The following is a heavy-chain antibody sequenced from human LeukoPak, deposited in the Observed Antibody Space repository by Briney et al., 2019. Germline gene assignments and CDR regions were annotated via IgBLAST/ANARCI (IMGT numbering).Heavy chain of an antibody. D-gene: IGHD5-12*01. CDR3: ARDRGPLDY. CDR1: GFTFSSYS. J-gene: IGHJ4*02. Sequence: GDSLRLSYAACGFTFSSYSMNWLRTAQGKGLEWVSYISSSSSTIYYADSVKGRFTISRDNVKNSLYLQMNSLTAEDTAVYYCARDRGPLDYWGQGTLVTVSS. V-gene: IGHV3-48*01. CDR2: ISSSSSTI.